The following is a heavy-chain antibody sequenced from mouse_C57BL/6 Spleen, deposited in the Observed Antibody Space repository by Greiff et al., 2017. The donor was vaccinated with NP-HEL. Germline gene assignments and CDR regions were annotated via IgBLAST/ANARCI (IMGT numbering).Heavy chain of an antibody. CDR2: IYPGDGDT. J-gene: IGHJ3*01. Sequence: QVQLQQSGPELVKPGASVKISCKASGYAFSSSWMNWVKQRPGKGLEWIGRIYPGDGDTNYNGKFKGKATLTADKSSSTAYMQLISLTSEDSAVYFCARWRYYGSSYLFAYWGQGTLVTVSA. D-gene: IGHD1-1*01. CDR1: GYAFSSSW. V-gene: IGHV1-82*01. CDR3: ARWRYYGSSYLFAY.